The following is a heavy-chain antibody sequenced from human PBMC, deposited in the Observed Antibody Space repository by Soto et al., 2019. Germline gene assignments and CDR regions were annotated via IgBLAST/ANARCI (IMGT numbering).Heavy chain of an antibody. CDR3: VKDWSGNKCPCLDV. J-gene: IGHJ6*02. Sequence: EVQLLESGGGLVQPGGSLTLACGVSGFTFSSYVMSWVRQAPGQGLEWVSSISGDGDTTYYAASVKGRFTISRDDSRNTLYLHMSTLRAEDTALYYCVKDWSGNKCPCLDVWGQGTTVTVSS. V-gene: IGHV3-23*01. CDR1: GFTFSSYV. CDR2: ISGDGDTT. D-gene: IGHD3-3*01.